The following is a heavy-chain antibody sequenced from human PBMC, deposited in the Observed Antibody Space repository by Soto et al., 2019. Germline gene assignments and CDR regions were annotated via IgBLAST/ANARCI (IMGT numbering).Heavy chain of an antibody. CDR1: GFTFSNYD. CDR2: ITAGGGGT. D-gene: IGHD2-2*01. CDR3: AGGYCSSSGCYGDPLDN. J-gene: IGHJ4*02. V-gene: IGHV3-23*01. Sequence: EVQLLDSGGGLVQPGGSLRLSCAASGFTFSNYDMIWVRQAPGKGLQWVSGITAGGGGTYYADSVKGRFTISREISKNAVYLQMDSLTAEDTAVYYSAGGYCSSSGCYGDPLDNWGQGTLVTVSS.